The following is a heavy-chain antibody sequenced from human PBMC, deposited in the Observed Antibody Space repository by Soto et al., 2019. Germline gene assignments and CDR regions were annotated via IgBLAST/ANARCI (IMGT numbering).Heavy chain of an antibody. V-gene: IGHV3-30-3*01. Sequence: QVQLVESVGGVVQPGRSLRVSCAASGITISNYFMYWVRQAPGKGLEWVAAISYDGSNKHYSESVKGRFTISRDNSKKTLLLQMNSLRAEARAVYYCVAGAPYYALGVWGQGPTVGVSS. CDR3: VAGAPYYALGV. CDR2: ISYDGSNK. CDR1: GITISNYF. J-gene: IGHJ6*02.